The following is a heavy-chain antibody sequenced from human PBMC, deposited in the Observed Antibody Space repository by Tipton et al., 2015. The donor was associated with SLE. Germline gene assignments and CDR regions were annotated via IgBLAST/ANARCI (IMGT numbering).Heavy chain of an antibody. Sequence: TLSFTCAVSGYSISSGYYWGWIRQPPGKGLEWIGYIYYSGSTYYNPSLKSRVTISVDTSKNQFSLKLSSVTAADTAVYYCAREGGRQQLVGYWGQGTLVTVSS. V-gene: IGHV4-31*11. D-gene: IGHD6-13*01. J-gene: IGHJ4*02. CDR1: GYSISSGYY. CDR3: AREGGRQQLVGY. CDR2: IYYSGST.